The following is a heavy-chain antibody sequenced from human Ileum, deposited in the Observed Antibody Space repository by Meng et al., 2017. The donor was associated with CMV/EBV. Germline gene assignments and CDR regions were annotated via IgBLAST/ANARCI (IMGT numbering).Heavy chain of an antibody. Sequence: GESLKISCAASGFTFSSYAMRWVRQAPGKGLEWVAVISYDGSNKYYADSVKGRFTISRDNSKNTLYLQMNSLRAEDTAVYYCAKGGSGSYPTYGMGVWGQGTTVTVSS. V-gene: IGHV3-30-3*01. CDR1: GFTFSSYA. CDR3: AKGGSGSYPTYGMGV. D-gene: IGHD1-26*01. CDR2: ISYDGSNK. J-gene: IGHJ6*02.